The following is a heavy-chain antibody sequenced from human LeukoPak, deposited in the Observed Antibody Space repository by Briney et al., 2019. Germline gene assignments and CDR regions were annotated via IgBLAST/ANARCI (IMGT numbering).Heavy chain of an antibody. Sequence: PGGSLRLSCAASGLTFSDYWMYWVRQAPGKGLVWVSRINSDDSSTSYADSVQGRFTISRGNAKNTLYLQMNSLRAEDTAVYYCATCVAVPGLPDSWGQGTLVHVSS. CDR1: GLTFSDYW. J-gene: IGHJ4*02. V-gene: IGHV3-74*01. CDR3: ATCVAVPGLPDS. CDR2: INSDDSST. D-gene: IGHD6-19*01.